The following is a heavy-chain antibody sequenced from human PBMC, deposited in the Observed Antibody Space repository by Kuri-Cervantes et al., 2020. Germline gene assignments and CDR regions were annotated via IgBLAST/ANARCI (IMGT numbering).Heavy chain of an antibody. J-gene: IGHJ4*02. CDR2: IYYSGST. CDR1: GGSISSYY. V-gene: IGHV4-59*13. D-gene: IGHD2-2*01. Sequence: SETLSLTCTVSGGSISSYYWSWIRQPPGKGLEWIGYIYYSGSTNYNPSLKSRVTMSVDSSKNQFSLKLTSVTAADTAVYYCARAGNRGECNLISCYAFWGQGILVTVSS. CDR3: ARAGNRGECNLISCYAF.